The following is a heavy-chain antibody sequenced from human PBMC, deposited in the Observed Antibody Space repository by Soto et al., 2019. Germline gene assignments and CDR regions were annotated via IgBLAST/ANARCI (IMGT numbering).Heavy chain of an antibody. CDR1: GFTFSSYA. Sequence: PGGSLRLSCAASGFTFSSYAMSWVRQAPGKGLEWVSAISGSGGSTYYADSVKGRFTISRDNSKNTLYLQMNSLRAEDTAVYYCAKAFDFWSGYYPHDAFDIWGQGTMVTVSS. V-gene: IGHV3-23*01. CDR3: AKAFDFWSGYYPHDAFDI. D-gene: IGHD3-3*01. CDR2: ISGSGGST. J-gene: IGHJ3*02.